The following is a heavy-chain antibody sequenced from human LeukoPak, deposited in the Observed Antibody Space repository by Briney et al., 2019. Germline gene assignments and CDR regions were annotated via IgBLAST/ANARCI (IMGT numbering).Heavy chain of an antibody. J-gene: IGHJ4*02. CDR1: GGSISSYY. CDR2: ISDIGSI. D-gene: IGHD2/OR15-2a*01. V-gene: IGHV4-59*08. CDR3: AGHHPRNTVDF. Sequence: SETLSLTCTVSGGSISSYYWSWIRQPPGKGLEWIAYISDIGSINYNPSLKSRVTISSDTSKNQFSLELSSVTAADTAVYYCAGHHPRNTVDFWGQGTLVTVSS.